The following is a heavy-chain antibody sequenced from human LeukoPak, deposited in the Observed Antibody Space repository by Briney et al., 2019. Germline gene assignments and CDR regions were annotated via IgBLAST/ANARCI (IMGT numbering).Heavy chain of an antibody. CDR3: ARHFVDSTTVVIYPTGYMDV. J-gene: IGHJ6*03. V-gene: IGHV4-59*08. D-gene: IGHD4-23*01. CDR2: IYDSGST. Sequence: SETLSLTCSVSGGSISSYYWSWIRQPPGKGLEWIGYIYDSGSTNYKSPLKSRVTMSGDTSKNQFSLKLSSVTAADTAVYYCARHFVDSTTVVIYPTGYMDVWGKGTTVTVSS. CDR1: GGSISSYY.